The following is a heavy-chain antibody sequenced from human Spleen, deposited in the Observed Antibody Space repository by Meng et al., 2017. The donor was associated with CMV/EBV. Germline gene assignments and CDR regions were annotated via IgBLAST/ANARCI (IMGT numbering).Heavy chain of an antibody. D-gene: IGHD6-6*01. CDR2: INPSGGST. J-gene: IGHJ4*02. CDR1: GYTFTSYY. CDR3: AKDDIAARPSPYYFDY. Sequence: ASVKVSCKASGYTFTSYYMHWVRQAPGQGLEWMGIINPSGGSTSYAQKFQGRVTMTRDTSTSTVYMELSSLRSEDTAVYYCAKDDIAARPSPYYFDYWGQGTLVTVSS. V-gene: IGHV1-46*01.